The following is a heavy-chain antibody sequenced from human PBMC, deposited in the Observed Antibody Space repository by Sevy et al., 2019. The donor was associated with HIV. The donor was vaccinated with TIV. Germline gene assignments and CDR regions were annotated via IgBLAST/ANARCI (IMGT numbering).Heavy chain of an antibody. CDR3: ARDRYYYGSGSYSRYYFDY. CDR1: GFTFSSYS. V-gene: IGHV3-21*01. Sequence: GGSLRLSCAASGFTFSSYSMNWVRQAPGKGLEWVSSISSSSSYIYYADSVKVRFTISRDNAKNSLYLQMNSLRAEDTAVYYCARDRYYYGSGSYSRYYFDYWGQGTLVTVSS. D-gene: IGHD3-10*01. J-gene: IGHJ4*02. CDR2: ISSSSSYI.